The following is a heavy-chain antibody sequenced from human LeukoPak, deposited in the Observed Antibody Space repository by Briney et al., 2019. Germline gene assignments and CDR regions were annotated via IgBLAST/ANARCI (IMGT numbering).Heavy chain of an antibody. V-gene: IGHV3-74*01. CDR3: ARASDSSGYYDY. Sequence: PGGSLRLSCAASGVTFSSYWMHWVRQAPGKGLVWVSRINSDGSSTSYADSVKGRFTISRDNAKNTLYLQMNSLRAEDAAVYYCARASDSSGYYDYWGQGTLVTVSS. CDR2: INSDGSST. CDR1: GVTFSSYW. J-gene: IGHJ4*02. D-gene: IGHD3-22*01.